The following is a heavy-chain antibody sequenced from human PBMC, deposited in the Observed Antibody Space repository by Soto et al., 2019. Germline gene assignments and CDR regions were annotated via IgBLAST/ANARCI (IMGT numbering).Heavy chain of an antibody. CDR1: GYTFTDYY. V-gene: IGHV1-2*02. CDR3: AVLSGYDEVDY. J-gene: IGHJ4*02. D-gene: IGHD5-12*01. Sequence: AAVKVSCKASGYTFTDYYMHWVRQAPGQGLERMGWINPNSGGTNYAQKFQGRVTMTRDTSISTAYMELSRLRSDDTAVYYCAVLSGYDEVDYWGQGTLVTVSS. CDR2: INPNSGGT.